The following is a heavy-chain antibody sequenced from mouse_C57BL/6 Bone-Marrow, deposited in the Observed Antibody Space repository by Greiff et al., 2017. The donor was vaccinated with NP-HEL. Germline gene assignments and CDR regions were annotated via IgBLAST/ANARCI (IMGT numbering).Heavy chain of an antibody. J-gene: IGHJ1*03. V-gene: IGHV2-2*01. CDR2: IWSGGST. D-gene: IGHD2-2*01. Sequence: QVQLKESGPGLVQPSQCLSITCTVSGFSLTSYGVHWVRQSPGKGLEWLGVIWSGGSTDYNAAFISRLSISKDNSKSQVFFKMNSLQADDTAIYYCARNVVTTTDWYFDVWGTGTTVTVSS. CDR1: GFSLTSYG. CDR3: ARNVVTTTDWYFDV.